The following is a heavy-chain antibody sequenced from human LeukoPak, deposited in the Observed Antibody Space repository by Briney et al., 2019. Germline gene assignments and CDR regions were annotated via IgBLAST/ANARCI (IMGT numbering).Heavy chain of an antibody. CDR2: IYYSGST. J-gene: IGHJ4*02. Sequence: SETLSLTCAVYGGSFSGYYWSWIRQPPGKGLEWIGYIYYSGSTNYNPSLKSRVTISVDTSKNQFSLKLSSVTAADTAVYYCARGGHYYDSSGYYPIDYWGQGTLVTVSS. D-gene: IGHD3-22*01. V-gene: IGHV4-59*01. CDR3: ARGGHYYDSSGYYPIDY. CDR1: GGSFSGYY.